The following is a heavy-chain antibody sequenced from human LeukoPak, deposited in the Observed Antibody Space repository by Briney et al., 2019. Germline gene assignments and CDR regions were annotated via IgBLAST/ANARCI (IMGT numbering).Heavy chain of an antibody. CDR2: ISGNAGST. Sequence: PTGGSLRLPCTASGFTLSSYAMSWVRQAPGKGLEWVSLISGNAGSTYYADSVKGRFTISRDITKNTLYLQMNSLRVEDTAIYYCAKTYFYSSGGAYWGQGTLVTVSS. CDR3: AKTYFYSSGGAY. J-gene: IGHJ4*02. V-gene: IGHV3-23*01. D-gene: IGHD3-10*01. CDR1: GFTLSSYA.